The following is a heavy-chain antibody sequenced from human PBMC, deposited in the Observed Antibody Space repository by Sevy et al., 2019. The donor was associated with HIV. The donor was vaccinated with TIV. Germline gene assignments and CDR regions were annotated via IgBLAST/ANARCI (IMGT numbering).Heavy chain of an antibody. V-gene: IGHV3-74*01. CDR1: GFTFGPYW. CDR3: ARVLTRGSFDPLDM. D-gene: IGHD3-9*01. Sequence: GGSLRLSCAASGFTFGPYWMHWVRQAPGKGLVWVAVINGDGRTTKYAEIVKGRFTVSRANVENTLSLQMNSLKDEDTAMYYCARVLTRGSFDPLDMWGQGTMVTVAS. CDR2: INGDGRTT. J-gene: IGHJ3*02.